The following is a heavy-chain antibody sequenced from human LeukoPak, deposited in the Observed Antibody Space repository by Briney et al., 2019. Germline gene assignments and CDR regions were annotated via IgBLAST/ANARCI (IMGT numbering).Heavy chain of an antibody. D-gene: IGHD2-2*01. V-gene: IGHV3-33*01. CDR2: RWYDGSNK. J-gene: IGHJ4*02. CDR3: ARDLGYCSSTSCYGPDY. Sequence: GGSLRLSCAASGFTFSSYGMHWVRQAPGKGLEWVAVRWYDGSNKYYADSVKGRFTISRDNSKTTLYLQMNSLRAEDTAVYYCARDLGYCSSTSCYGPDYWGQGTLVTVSS. CDR1: GFTFSSYG.